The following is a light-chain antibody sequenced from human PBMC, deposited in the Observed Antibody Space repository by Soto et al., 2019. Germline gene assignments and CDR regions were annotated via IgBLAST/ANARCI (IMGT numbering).Light chain of an antibody. Sequence: IQLTQSPSSLSASVGDRVTITCRASQGISRYLAWYQQQPGKAPQLLIYYASSLQSGVPPRFSGSGSGTDFTLTISSLQPEDFSTEYCQQLNSYPFTFGGGTKVEIK. V-gene: IGKV1-9*01. CDR2: YAS. CDR1: QGISRY. J-gene: IGKJ4*01. CDR3: QQLNSYPFT.